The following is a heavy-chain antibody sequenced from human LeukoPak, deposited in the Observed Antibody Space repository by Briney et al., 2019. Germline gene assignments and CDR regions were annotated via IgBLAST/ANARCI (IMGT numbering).Heavy chain of an antibody. V-gene: IGHV4-4*07. CDR3: ARDDPYGLRDF. CDR2: IYSSGST. Sequence: SETLSLTCTVSGDSINSYYRSWIRQPAGKGLEWLGRIYSSGSTNYNPSLKSRVTMSVDTSKNQFSLKLSSVTAADTAIYYCARDDPYGLRDFWGQGTLVTVSS. CDR1: GDSINSYY. J-gene: IGHJ4*02. D-gene: IGHD3-3*01.